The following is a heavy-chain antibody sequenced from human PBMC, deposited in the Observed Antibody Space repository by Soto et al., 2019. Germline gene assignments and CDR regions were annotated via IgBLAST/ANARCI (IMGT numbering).Heavy chain of an antibody. CDR2: IFHDGRT. D-gene: IGHD3-22*01. Sequence: HVQLQESGPGMVKPSGTLSLTCAVSGGSFSSDNWWSWVRQTPGEGLEWIGEIFHDGRTNYNPSLKSRVTISVDKSKNQFSLKLTSVTAADTAVYFCARDNPGGVYFESSGYYGHAAFATWGHGTMVIVSS. CDR1: GGSFSSDNW. V-gene: IGHV4-4*02. J-gene: IGHJ3*02. CDR3: ARDNPGGVYFESSGYYGHAAFAT.